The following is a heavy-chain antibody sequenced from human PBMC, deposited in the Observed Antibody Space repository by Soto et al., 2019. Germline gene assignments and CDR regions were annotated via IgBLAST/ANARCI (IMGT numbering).Heavy chain of an antibody. CDR1: GGTFSSYT. V-gene: IGHV1-69*02. CDR2: IIPILGIA. J-gene: IGHJ4*02. D-gene: IGHD3-10*01. Sequence: ASVKVSCKASGGTFSSYTISWVRQAPGQGLEWMGRIIPILGIANYAQKFQGRVTITADKSTNTAYMELRSLRSEDTAMYFCATSYGSGYRAFDSWGQGALVTVS. CDR3: ATSYGSGYRAFDS.